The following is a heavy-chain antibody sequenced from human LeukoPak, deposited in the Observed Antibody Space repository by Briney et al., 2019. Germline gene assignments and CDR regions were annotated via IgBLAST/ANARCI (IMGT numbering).Heavy chain of an antibody. Sequence: ASVKVSCKASGYSFRNYPIHWVRQAPGQGLEWMGWINTDNGNTKSSQQFQGRVTITRDTSASTAYMELSSLRSEDTAVYYCARDLVSIIFTYGGASGCGYWGQGTLVTVSS. CDR2: INTDNGNT. D-gene: IGHD3-16*01. CDR3: ARDLVSIIFTYGGASGCGY. CDR1: GYSFRNYP. J-gene: IGHJ4*02. V-gene: IGHV1-3*04.